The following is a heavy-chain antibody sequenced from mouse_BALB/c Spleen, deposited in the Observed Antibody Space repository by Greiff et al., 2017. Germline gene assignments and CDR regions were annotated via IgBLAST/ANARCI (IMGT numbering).Heavy chain of an antibody. V-gene: IGHV14-3*02. CDR2: IDPANGNT. CDR3: ARSYSFYAMDY. J-gene: IGHJ4*01. CDR1: GFNIKDTY. D-gene: IGHD1-2*01. Sequence: VQLKESGAELVKPGASVKLSCTASGFNIKDTYMHWVKQRPEQGLEWIGRIDPANGNTKYDPKFQGKATITADTSSNTAYLQLSSLTSEDTAVYYCARSYSFYAMDYWGQGTSVTVSS.